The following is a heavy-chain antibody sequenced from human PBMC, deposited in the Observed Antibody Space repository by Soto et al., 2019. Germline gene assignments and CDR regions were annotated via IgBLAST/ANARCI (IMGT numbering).Heavy chain of an antibody. D-gene: IGHD6-6*01. J-gene: IGHJ6*02. V-gene: IGHV1-18*01. CDR1: GYTFTSYG. CDR2: ISAYNGNT. Sequence: GASVKVSCKASGYTFTSYGISWVRQTPGQGLEWMGWISAYNGNTNYAQKLQGRVTMTTDTSTSTAYMELRSLRSDDTAVYYCASQGLSGSSSEYYYYYYGMDVWGQGTTVTVSS. CDR3: ASQGLSGSSSEYYYYYYGMDV.